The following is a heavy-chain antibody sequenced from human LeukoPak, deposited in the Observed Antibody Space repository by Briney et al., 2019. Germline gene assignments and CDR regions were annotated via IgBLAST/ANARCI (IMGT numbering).Heavy chain of an antibody. V-gene: IGHV4-38-2*01. CDR2: IYHSGST. D-gene: IGHD3-3*01. J-gene: IGHJ4*02. CDR1: GYSISSGYY. CDR3: ARYYDFWSGYIDY. Sequence: SETLSLTCAVSGYSISSGYYWGWIRQPPGKGLEWIGSIYHSGSTYYNPSLKSRVTISVDTSKNPFSLKLSSVTAADTAVYYCARYYDFWSGYIDYWGQGTLVTVSS.